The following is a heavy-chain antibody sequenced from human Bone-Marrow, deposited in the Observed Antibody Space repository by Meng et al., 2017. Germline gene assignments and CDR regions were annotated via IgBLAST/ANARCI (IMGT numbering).Heavy chain of an antibody. J-gene: IGHJ4*02. CDR3: ARELPGITAADLLILFDY. CDR1: GFTLSSYA. D-gene: IGHD6-13*01. Sequence: GESLKISCAASGFTLSSYAMSWVRQAPGKGLEWVSAISGSGGSTYYADSVKGRFTISRDKSKNTLYLQMNSLGAEDTAVYYCARELPGITAADLLILFDYWGQGTRVTVSS. CDR2: ISGSGGST. V-gene: IGHV3-23*01.